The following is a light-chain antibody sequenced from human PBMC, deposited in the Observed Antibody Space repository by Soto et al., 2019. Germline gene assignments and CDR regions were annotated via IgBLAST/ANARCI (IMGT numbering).Light chain of an antibody. CDR1: ERIYSAY. CDR2: GTS. J-gene: IGKJ5*01. CDR3: QQYGNSPIT. V-gene: IGKV3-20*01. Sequence: EVLLTQSPGTLSLSLGERATLSCRASERIYSAYLGWYQQKPGQAPRLLIYGTSSRATGTPDRFSGSGSGTDFTLTISRLEPEDFAVYYCQQYGNSPITFGQGTRLGL.